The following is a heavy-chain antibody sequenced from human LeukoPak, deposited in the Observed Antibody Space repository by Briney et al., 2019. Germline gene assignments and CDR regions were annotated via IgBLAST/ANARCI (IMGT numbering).Heavy chain of an antibody. CDR1: GYSFTSYW. Sequence: GESLKISCRGSGYSFTSYWIGWVRQMPGKGLEWMGIIYPGDSDTRYSPSFQGQVTISADKSISTAYLQWSSLKASDTAMYYCARGEMGETGSNDYGDYWGQGTLVTVSS. J-gene: IGHJ4*02. D-gene: IGHD1-26*01. CDR3: ARGEMGETGSNDYGDY. V-gene: IGHV5-51*01. CDR2: IYPGDSDT.